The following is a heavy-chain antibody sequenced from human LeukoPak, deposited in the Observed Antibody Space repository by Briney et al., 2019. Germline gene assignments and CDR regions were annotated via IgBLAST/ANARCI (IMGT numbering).Heavy chain of an antibody. Sequence: PSETLSLTCTVSGGSISSYYWSWIRQPPGKGLEWIGSIYYSGSTYYNPSLKSRVTISVDTSKNQSSLKLNSVTATDTAVYYCARHYGPWGQGTLVTVSS. CDR3: ARHYGP. V-gene: IGHV4-39*01. CDR1: GGSISSYY. CDR2: IYYSGST. D-gene: IGHD3-10*01. J-gene: IGHJ4*02.